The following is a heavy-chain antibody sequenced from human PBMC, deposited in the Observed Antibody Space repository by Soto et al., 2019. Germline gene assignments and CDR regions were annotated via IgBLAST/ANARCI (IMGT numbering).Heavy chain of an antibody. CDR3: ARDVAPRPRYMDV. CDR2: IDWNSATK. V-gene: IGHV3-9*01. CDR1: GFTFDDYA. J-gene: IGHJ6*03. D-gene: IGHD6-6*01. Sequence: EVQLVESGGGLVQPGRSLRLSCAVSGFTFDDYAMHWVRQAPGKCLEWVSAIDWNSATKDYAASVKGRFTISRDNAKNSLYLQMNGLRAEDTALYYCARDVAPRPRYMDVWGKGTTVTVSS.